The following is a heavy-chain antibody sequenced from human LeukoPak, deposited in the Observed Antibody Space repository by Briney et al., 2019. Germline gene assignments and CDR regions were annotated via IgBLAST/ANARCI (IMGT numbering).Heavy chain of an antibody. CDR3: VRPVNYGDHGDY. Sequence: GESLKISCKGSGYSFSSYWIGWVRQMPGKGLEWMGIIYPGDSDTRYSPSFQGQVTISADKSISTAYLQWSSLRATDTAMYYCVRPVNYGDHGDYWGQGTLVTVSS. CDR1: GYSFSSYW. J-gene: IGHJ4*02. V-gene: IGHV5-51*01. D-gene: IGHD4-17*01. CDR2: IYPGDSDT.